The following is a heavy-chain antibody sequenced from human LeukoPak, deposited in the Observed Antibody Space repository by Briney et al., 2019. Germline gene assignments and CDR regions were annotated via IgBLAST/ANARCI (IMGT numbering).Heavy chain of an antibody. V-gene: IGHV3-11*05. Sequence: GGSLRLSCAASGFTFSSYAMSWVRQAPGKGLEWVSYISSSSSYTNYADSVKGRFTISRDNAKNSLYLQMNSLRAEDTAVYYCARDHQYCGGDCYWYFQHWGQGTLVTVSS. J-gene: IGHJ1*01. CDR1: GFTFSSYA. CDR2: ISSSSSYT. CDR3: ARDHQYCGGDCYWYFQH. D-gene: IGHD2-21*02.